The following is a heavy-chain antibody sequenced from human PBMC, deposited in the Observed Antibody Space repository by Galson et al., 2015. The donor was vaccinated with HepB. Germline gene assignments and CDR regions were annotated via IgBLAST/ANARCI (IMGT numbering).Heavy chain of an antibody. J-gene: IGHJ4*02. CDR1: GGSFSGYY. Sequence: TLSLTCAVYGGSFSGYYWSWIRQPPGKGLEWIGEINHSGSTNYNPSLKSRVTISVDTSKSQFSLKLSSVTAADTAVYYCARGILGSYYFDYWGQGTLVTVSS. V-gene: IGHV4-34*01. D-gene: IGHD2-21*01. CDR3: ARGILGSYYFDY. CDR2: INHSGST.